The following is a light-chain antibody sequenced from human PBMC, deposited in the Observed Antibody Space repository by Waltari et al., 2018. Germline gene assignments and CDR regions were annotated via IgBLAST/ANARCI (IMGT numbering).Light chain of an antibody. CDR1: SGSIASNS. V-gene: IGLV6-57*04. J-gene: IGLJ3*02. CDR2: EDK. CDR3: QSYDATNHWV. Sequence: NFMLTQPHSVSESPGKTVTISCTRNSGSIASNSVQWFQQRPGSAPLTLIFEDKERLSGVPDRFSGAIDSSSNSAALTISGLKTEDEADYYCQSYDATNHWVFGGGTKLTVL.